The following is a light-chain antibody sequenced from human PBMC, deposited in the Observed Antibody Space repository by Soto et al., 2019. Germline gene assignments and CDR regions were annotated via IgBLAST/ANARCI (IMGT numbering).Light chain of an antibody. Sequence: DIQMTQSPSSLSASVGDRVTITCRASPSISSYLNWYQQKPGKAPKLLIYAASSLQSGVPSRFSGSGSGTDFTLTISSLQPEDCATYYCQQSYSTPITFGEGTRLEMK. J-gene: IGKJ5*01. CDR3: QQSYSTPIT. V-gene: IGKV1-39*01. CDR2: AAS. CDR1: PSISSY.